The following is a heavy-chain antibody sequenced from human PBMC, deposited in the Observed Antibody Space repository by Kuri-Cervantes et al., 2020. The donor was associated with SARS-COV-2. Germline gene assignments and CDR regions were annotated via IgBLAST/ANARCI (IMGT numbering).Heavy chain of an antibody. CDR2: IYYSGTT. Sequence: SETLSLTCTVSGGSISSNYYYWGWIRQPPGKGLEWIGSIYYSGTTNCNPSLKSRVSISVDTSKNQFSLKLNSVTAADTAVYYCAREVRGYHYGYFDYWGQGALVTVSS. CDR3: AREVRGYHYGYFDY. J-gene: IGHJ4*02. V-gene: IGHV4-39*07. CDR1: GGSISSNYYY. D-gene: IGHD5-18*01.